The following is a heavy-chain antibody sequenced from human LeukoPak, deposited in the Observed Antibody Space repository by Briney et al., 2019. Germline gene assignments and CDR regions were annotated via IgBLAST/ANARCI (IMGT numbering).Heavy chain of an antibody. CDR3: ARGNYVWGSYRYPYYFDY. CDR1: GYSFDVHY. D-gene: IGHD3-16*02. CDR2: IKPNSGGT. V-gene: IGHV1-2*02. Sequence: ASVKVSCKASGYSFDVHYVHWVRQAPGQGLEWMGWIKPNSGGTKYAQKFQDRVTMTRDMSTSTVYMELSSLRSEDTAVYYCARGNYVWGSYRYPYYFDYWGQGTLVTVSS. J-gene: IGHJ4*02.